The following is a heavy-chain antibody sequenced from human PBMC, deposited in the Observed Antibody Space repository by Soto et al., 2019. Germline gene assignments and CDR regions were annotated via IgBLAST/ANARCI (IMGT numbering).Heavy chain of an antibody. CDR3: ARRAETNGWNGFGADKYYFDF. CDR1: GYTFTIYD. D-gene: IGHD1-1*01. CDR2: MNPNTGNS. Sequence: ASVKVSCKASGYTFTIYDIYGVVQSTLQGLDGLGWMNPNTGNSAYAQKFQGRVTVTSDTSINTVHMELSSLRSEDTAVYYCARRAETNGWNGFGADKYYFDFWGQGTLVTVSS. V-gene: IGHV1-8*01. J-gene: IGHJ4*02.